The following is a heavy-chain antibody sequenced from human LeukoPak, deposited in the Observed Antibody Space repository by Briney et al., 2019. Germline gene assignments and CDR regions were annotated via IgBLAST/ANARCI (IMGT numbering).Heavy chain of an antibody. V-gene: IGHV1-8*01. CDR2: TNPNSGNT. J-gene: IGHJ6*02. CDR1: GYTFTSYD. CDR3: AGVSATTTYYYYYGMDV. D-gene: IGHD5-12*01. Sequence: GASVKVSCKASGYTFTSYDINWVRQATGQGLEWMGWTNPNSGNTGYAQKFQGRVTMTRNTPISTAYMELSSLRSEDTAVYYCAGVSATTTYYYYYGMDVWGQGTTATVSS.